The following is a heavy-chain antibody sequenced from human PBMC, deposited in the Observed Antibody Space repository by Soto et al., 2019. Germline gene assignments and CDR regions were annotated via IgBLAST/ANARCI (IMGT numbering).Heavy chain of an antibody. V-gene: IGHV1-69*01. CDR3: ASQYCSGGSCYRYLDY. CDR2: IIPIFGTA. Sequence: QVQLVQSGAEEKKPGSSVKVSCKASGGTFSSYAISWVRQAPGQGLEWMGGIIPIFGTANYAQKFQGRVTITADESTSTAYMELSSLRSEDTAVYYCASQYCSGGSCYRYLDYWGQGTLVTVSS. J-gene: IGHJ4*02. D-gene: IGHD2-15*01. CDR1: GGTFSSYA.